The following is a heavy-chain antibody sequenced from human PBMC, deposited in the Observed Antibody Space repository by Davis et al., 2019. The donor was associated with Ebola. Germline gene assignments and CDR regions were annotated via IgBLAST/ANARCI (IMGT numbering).Heavy chain of an antibody. CDR1: GFIFSGSA. V-gene: IGHV3-73*01. J-gene: IGHJ4*02. CDR3: AVVIDPIDY. Sequence: GESLKISCAASGFIFSGSAMHWVRQASGKGLEWVGRIRSKANSYATAYAASVKGRFTISRDDSKNTAYLQMNSLKTEDTAVYYCAVVIDPIDYWGQGTLVTVSS. D-gene: IGHD2-21*01. CDR2: IRSKANSYAT.